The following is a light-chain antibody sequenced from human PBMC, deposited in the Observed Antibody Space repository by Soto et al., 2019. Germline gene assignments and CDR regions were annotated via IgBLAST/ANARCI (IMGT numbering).Light chain of an antibody. CDR2: DVR. J-gene: IGLJ2*01. V-gene: IGLV2-14*01. Sequence: QSALTQPASMSGSPGQSITISCTGTSSDIGGYNYISWYQQLPGKAPKFIIYDVRNRPSGVSNRFSGSRSGNTAPLTISGLQAEDEADYYCSSYTSSSTVIFGGGTKSPS. CDR1: SSDIGGYNY. CDR3: SSYTSSSTVI.